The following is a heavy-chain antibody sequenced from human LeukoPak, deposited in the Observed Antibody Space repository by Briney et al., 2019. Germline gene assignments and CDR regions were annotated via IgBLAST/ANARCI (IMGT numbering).Heavy chain of an antibody. J-gene: IGHJ4*02. CDR2: IKQDGSEK. CDR3: AREGITMVRGVKYYFDY. V-gene: IGHV3-7*01. D-gene: IGHD3-10*01. CDR1: GFTFSSYW. Sequence: PGGSLRLSCAASGFTFSSYWMSWVRQAPGKGLEWVANIKQDGSEKYYVDSVKGRFTISRDNAKNSLYLQMNSLRAEDTAVYYCAREGITMVRGVKYYFDYWGQGTLVTVSS.